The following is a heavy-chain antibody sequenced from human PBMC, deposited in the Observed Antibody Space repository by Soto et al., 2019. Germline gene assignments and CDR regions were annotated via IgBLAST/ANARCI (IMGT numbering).Heavy chain of an antibody. D-gene: IGHD6-13*01. CDR3: ARDWIAAAGFDGYYYGMDV. Sequence: SETLSLTCTVSGGSISSYYWSWIRQPPGKGLEWIGYIYYSGSTNYNPSLKSRVTISVDTSKNQFSLKLSSVTAADTAVYYCARDWIAAAGFDGYYYGMDVWGQGTTVTVSS. V-gene: IGHV4-59*01. J-gene: IGHJ6*02. CDR1: GGSISSYY. CDR2: IYYSGST.